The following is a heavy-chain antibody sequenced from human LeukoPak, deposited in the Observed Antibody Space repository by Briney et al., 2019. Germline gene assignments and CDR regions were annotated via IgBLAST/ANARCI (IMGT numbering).Heavy chain of an antibody. Sequence: SETLSLTCTVSGGSISSSSYYWGWIRRPPGQGLEWIGSIYYSGSTYYNPSLKSRVTISVDTSKNQFSLELSSVTAADTAVYYCARLQSGRVDYWGQGTLVTVSS. CDR3: ARLQSGRVDY. CDR1: GGSISSSSYY. D-gene: IGHD3-10*01. V-gene: IGHV4-39*01. CDR2: IYYSGST. J-gene: IGHJ4*02.